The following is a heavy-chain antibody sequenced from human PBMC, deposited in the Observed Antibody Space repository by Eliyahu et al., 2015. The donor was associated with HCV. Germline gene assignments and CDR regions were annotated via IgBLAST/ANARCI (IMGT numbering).Heavy chain of an antibody. D-gene: IGHD2-2*01. CDR3: AKDRVGRVSYFYGMDV. Sequence: QVQLVESGGGVVQPGRSLRLSCAASEFTFRDYGMHWVRQAPGKGLEWVTVISYDGSNKYYADSVKGRFTISRDNSKNTLYLQMNSLRPEDTALYYCAKDRVGRVSYFYGMDVWGHGTTVTVSS. CDR2: ISYDGSNK. V-gene: IGHV3-30*18. CDR1: EFTFRDYG. J-gene: IGHJ6*02.